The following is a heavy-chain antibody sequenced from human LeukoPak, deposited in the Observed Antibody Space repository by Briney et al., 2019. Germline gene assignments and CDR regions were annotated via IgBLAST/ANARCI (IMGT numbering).Heavy chain of an antibody. CDR1: GFSVSSNY. CDR3: AKERVDWRYFDY. Sequence: GGSLRLSCAASGFSVSSNYMSWVRQAPGKGLEWVSVIYSGGSTYYADSVKGRFTISRDNSKSQLYLQMNSLRAEDTAVYYCAKERVDWRYFDYWGQGTLVTVSS. D-gene: IGHD3-9*01. J-gene: IGHJ4*02. V-gene: IGHV3-53*05. CDR2: IYSGGST.